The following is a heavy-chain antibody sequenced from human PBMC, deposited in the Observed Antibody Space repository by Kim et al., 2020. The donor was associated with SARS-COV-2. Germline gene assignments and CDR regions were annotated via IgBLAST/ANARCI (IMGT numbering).Heavy chain of an antibody. J-gene: IGHJ4*02. CDR2: TRNKANSYTT. CDR1: GFTFSDHY. V-gene: IGHV3-72*01. CDR3: ARVSTGGYCSGGSCYRENYYFDY. Sequence: GGSLRLSCAASGFTFSDHYMDWVRQAPGKGLEWVGRTRNKANSYTTEYAASVKGRFTISRDDSKNSLYLQMNSLKTEDTAVYYCARVSTGGYCSGGSCYRENYYFDYWGQGTLVTVSS. D-gene: IGHD2-15*01.